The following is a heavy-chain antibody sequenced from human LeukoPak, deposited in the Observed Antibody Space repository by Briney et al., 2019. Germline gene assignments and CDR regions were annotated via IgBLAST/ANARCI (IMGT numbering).Heavy chain of an antibody. CDR1: GYIFTSYG. D-gene: IGHD5-12*01. V-gene: IGHV1-18*01. CDR2: VSPYNGDT. Sequence: ASVKVSCKASGYIFTSYGISWVRQAPGQGLEWMGWVSPYNGDTKYAQKLQDRVTLTTDTSTSTAYMELRSLRSDDTAVYYCARVGRWLRAFDIWGQGTVITVSS. CDR3: ARVGRWLRAFDI. J-gene: IGHJ3*02.